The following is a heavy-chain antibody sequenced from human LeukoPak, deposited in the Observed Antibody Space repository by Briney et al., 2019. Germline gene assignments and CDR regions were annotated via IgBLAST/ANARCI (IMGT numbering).Heavy chain of an antibody. Sequence: SETLSLTCAVYGGSFSGYYWSWIRQPPGKGLEWTGEINHSGSTNYNPPLKSRVTISVDTSKNQFSLKLSSVTAADTAVYYCASGRAAAGVSGADYWGQGTLVTVSS. CDR1: GGSFSGYY. J-gene: IGHJ4*02. CDR2: INHSGST. CDR3: ASGRAAAGVSGADY. V-gene: IGHV4-34*01. D-gene: IGHD6-13*01.